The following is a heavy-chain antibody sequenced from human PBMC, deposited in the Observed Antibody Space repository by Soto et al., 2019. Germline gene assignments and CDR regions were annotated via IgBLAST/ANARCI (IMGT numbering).Heavy chain of an antibody. CDR3: ARGFRITIFGVVIIPGYWFDP. Sequence: SETLSLTCAVYGGSFSGYYWSWIRQPPGKGLEWIGEINHSGSTNYNPSLKSRVTISVDTSKNQFSLKLSSVTAADTAVYYCARGFRITIFGVVIIPGYWFDPWGQGTLVTLSS. CDR1: GGSFSGYY. J-gene: IGHJ5*02. V-gene: IGHV4-34*01. CDR2: INHSGST. D-gene: IGHD3-3*01.